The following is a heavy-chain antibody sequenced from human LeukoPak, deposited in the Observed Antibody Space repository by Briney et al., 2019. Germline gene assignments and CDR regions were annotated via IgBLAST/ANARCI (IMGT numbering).Heavy chain of an antibody. CDR2: ISSDGSST. CDR1: GFTFSSYW. CDR3: AKGHRGLRPLDY. J-gene: IGHJ4*02. V-gene: IGHV3-74*01. Sequence: PGGSLRLSCAASGFTFSSYWMHWVRQAPGKGLVWVSRISSDGSSTNYADSVKGRFTISRDNSKNTLYLQMNSLRAEDTAVYYCAKGHRGLRPLDYWGQGTLVTVSS. D-gene: IGHD5-18*01.